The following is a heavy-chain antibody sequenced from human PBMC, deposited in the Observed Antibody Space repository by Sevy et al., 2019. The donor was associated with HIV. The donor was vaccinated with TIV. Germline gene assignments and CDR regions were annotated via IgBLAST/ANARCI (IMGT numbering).Heavy chain of an antibody. D-gene: IGHD2-15*01. CDR1: GFTFSSYN. V-gene: IGHV3-21*01. J-gene: IGHJ6*02. CDR2: ISSSSSSI. Sequence: GGSLRLSCAASGFTFSSYNMNWVRQAPGKGLEWVSSISSSSSSIYYADSVRGRFTISRDNAKNSLYLQMNSLRAEDTALYYCARVVAYFTGGTCFPGYYYGMDVWGQGTTVTVSS. CDR3: ARVVAYFTGGTCFPGYYYGMDV.